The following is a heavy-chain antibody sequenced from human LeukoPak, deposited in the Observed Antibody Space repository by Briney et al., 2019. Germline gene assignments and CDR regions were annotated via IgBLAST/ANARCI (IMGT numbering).Heavy chain of an antibody. V-gene: IGHV1-58*01. D-gene: IGHD7-27*01. CDR1: GFTFTSSA. CDR2: IVVGSGNT. CDR3: AAGVNWALFDY. Sequence: SVKVSCKASGFTFTSSAVQWVRQARGQRLEWIGWIVVGSGNTNYAQKLQERVAITRDMSTSTAYMELSSLRSEDTAVYYCAAGVNWALFDYWGQGTLVTVSS. J-gene: IGHJ4*02.